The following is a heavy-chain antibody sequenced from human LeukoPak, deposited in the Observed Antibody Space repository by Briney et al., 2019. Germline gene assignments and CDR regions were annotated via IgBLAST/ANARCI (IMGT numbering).Heavy chain of an antibody. V-gene: IGHV3-43D*04. CDR3: ASPYCSSTSCPVGY. CDR1: GFTFDDYA. Sequence: GGSLRLSCAASGFTFDDYAMHWVRQAPGKGLEWVSLISWDGGSTYYADSVKGRFTISRDNSRNSLYLQMNSLRAEDTALCYCASPYCSSTSCPVGYWGQGTLVTVSS. D-gene: IGHD2-2*01. CDR2: ISWDGGST. J-gene: IGHJ4*02.